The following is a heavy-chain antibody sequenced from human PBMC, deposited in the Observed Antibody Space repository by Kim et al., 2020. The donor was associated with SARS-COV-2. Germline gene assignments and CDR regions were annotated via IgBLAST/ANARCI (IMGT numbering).Heavy chain of an antibody. CDR2: ISAYNGNT. J-gene: IGHJ4*02. CDR3: AGGGPLYYYDSSGYYYFDY. CDR1: GYTFTSYG. V-gene: IGHV1-18*01. D-gene: IGHD3-22*01. Sequence: ASVKVSCKASGYTFTSYGISWVRQAPGQGLEWMGWISAYNGNTNYAQKLQGRVTMTTDTSTSTAYMELRSLRSDDTAVYYCAGGGPLYYYDSSGYYYFDYWGQGTLVTVSS.